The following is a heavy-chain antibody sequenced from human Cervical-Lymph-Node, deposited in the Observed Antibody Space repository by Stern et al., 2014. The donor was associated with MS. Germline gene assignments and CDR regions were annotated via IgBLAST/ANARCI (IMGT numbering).Heavy chain of an antibody. CDR1: GGTFSSYA. V-gene: IGHV1-69*01. CDR2: NIPIFGTA. D-gene: IGHD1-20*01. Sequence: VQLVESGAEAKKPGSSATVSCKASGGTFSSYAISWVRQAPGQRLEWMGGNIPIFGTANYAQKFQGRVTITADESTSTAYMELSSLRSEDTAVYYCAREYNWNDRYYGMDVWGQGTTVTVSS. J-gene: IGHJ6*02. CDR3: AREYNWNDRYYGMDV.